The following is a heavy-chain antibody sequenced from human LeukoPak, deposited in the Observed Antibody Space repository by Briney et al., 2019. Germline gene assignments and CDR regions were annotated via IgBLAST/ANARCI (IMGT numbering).Heavy chain of an antibody. CDR2: IKQDGSEK. V-gene: IGHV3-7*01. D-gene: IGHD4-17*01. CDR1: GFTFSSYW. Sequence: GGSLRLSCAASGFTFSSYWMSWVRQAPGKGLEWVANIKQDGSEKYYVDSVKGRFTISRDSAQNSVDLQMNSLRAEDTAVYYCAREGALTVTKDAFDIWGQGTMVTVSS. J-gene: IGHJ3*02. CDR3: AREGALTVTKDAFDI.